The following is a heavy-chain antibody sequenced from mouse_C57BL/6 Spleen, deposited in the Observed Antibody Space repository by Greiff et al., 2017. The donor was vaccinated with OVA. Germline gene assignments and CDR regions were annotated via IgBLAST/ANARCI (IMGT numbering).Heavy chain of an antibody. CDR2: INPNNGGT. Sequence: DVKLQESGPELVKPGASVKISCKASGYTITDYYMNWVKQSHGKSLEWIGDINPNNGGTSYNQKFTGKATLTVDKSSSTAYMELRSLTSEDSAVYYCARWCYGSSYDFDVWGTGTTVTVSS. J-gene: IGHJ1*03. V-gene: IGHV1-26*01. CDR3: ARWCYGSSYDFDV. CDR1: GYTITDYY. D-gene: IGHD1-1*01.